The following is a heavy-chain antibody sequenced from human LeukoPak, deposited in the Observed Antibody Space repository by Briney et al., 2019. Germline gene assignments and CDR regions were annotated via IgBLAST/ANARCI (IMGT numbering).Heavy chain of an antibody. J-gene: IGHJ4*02. V-gene: IGHV3-48*01. CDR1: GFNFRSYS. CDR2: ISSLSGTI. Sequence: GGSLRLSCAASGFNFRSYSMNWVRQAPGKGLEWVSYISSLSGTIYYADSVKGRFIISRDNAKSSLFLQVNSLRAEDTSVYYCVRDQGGAVSYWGQGTLVTVSS. D-gene: IGHD3-16*01. CDR3: VRDQGGAVSY.